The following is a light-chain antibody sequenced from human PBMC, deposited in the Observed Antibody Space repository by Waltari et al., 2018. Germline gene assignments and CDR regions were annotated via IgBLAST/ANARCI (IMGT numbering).Light chain of an antibody. CDR2: NVS. J-gene: IGLJ3*02. V-gene: IGLV2-23*02. CDR1: SRDVGGYKF. Sequence: QSALTQPASVSGSPGQSITISCTGTSRDVGGYKFVSWYQQHPGKAPKFMIYNVSKPPSGVSNRFSGSKAGNTASLTISGLQAEDEADYYCCSYAGSTTSVVFGGGTKVTVL. CDR3: CSYAGSTTSVV.